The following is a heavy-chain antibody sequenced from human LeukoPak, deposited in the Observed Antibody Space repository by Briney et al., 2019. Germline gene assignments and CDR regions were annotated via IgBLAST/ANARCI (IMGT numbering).Heavy chain of an antibody. V-gene: IGHV4-59*01. J-gene: IGHJ5*02. CDR3: ARGSGSYPRGWFDP. CDR2: IYYSGNA. CDR1: GGSISSYY. D-gene: IGHD1-26*01. Sequence: SETLSLTCTVSGGSISSYYWTWIRQPPGKGLEWIGYIYYSGNANYNPSLKSRVTISVDTSKNQFSLKLSSVTAADTAVYYCARGSGSYPRGWFDPWGQGTLVTVSS.